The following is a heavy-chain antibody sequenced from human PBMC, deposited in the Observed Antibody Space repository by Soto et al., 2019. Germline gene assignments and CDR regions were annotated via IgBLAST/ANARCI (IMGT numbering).Heavy chain of an antibody. V-gene: IGHV3-23*01. D-gene: IGHD2-15*01. CDR3: AKGRYFDASGGCANY. Sequence: EVKLKESGGGLFQPGGSARLSCVASGFTFDSYAMSWVRQTPGRGLEWVAAISGSGYATYYTQSVQGRFTISRDKSKNTVFLQMNSLRAEDTAVYFCAKGRYFDASGGCANYWGQGTEVTFSS. CDR2: ISGSGYAT. CDR1: GFTFDSYA. J-gene: IGHJ4*02.